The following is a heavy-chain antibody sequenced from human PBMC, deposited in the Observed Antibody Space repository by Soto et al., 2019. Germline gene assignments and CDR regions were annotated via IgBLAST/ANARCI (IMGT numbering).Heavy chain of an antibody. CDR2: INAGNGNT. D-gene: IGHD3-9*01. Sequence: ASVKVSCKAIGYSFTSHDIHWVRQAPGQRLEWMGWINAGNGNTKYSQKFQGRVTITRDTSASTAYMELSSLRSEDTAVYYCARNLMDYDILSGYYMAYYFDSGGKGPLVTVP. CDR1: GYSFTSHD. CDR3: ARNLMDYDILSGYYMAYYFDS. J-gene: IGHJ4*02. V-gene: IGHV1-3*01.